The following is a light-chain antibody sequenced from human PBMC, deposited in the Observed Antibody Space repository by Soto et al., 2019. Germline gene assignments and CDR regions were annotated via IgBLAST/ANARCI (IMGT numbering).Light chain of an antibody. V-gene: IGKV1-5*03. CDR2: KAS. CDR3: QHYNSYSEA. Sequence: DIHMTQSRSTLSGSVGDRVTITCRASQTISSWLAWYQQKPGKAPKLLIYKASTLKSGVPSRFSGSGSGTEFTLTISSLQPDDFATYYCQHYNSYSEAFGQGTKV. J-gene: IGKJ1*01. CDR1: QTISSW.